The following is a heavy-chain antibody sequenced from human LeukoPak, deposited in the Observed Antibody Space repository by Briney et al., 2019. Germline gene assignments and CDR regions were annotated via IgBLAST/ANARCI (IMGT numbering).Heavy chain of an antibody. CDR3: AATNYYYYYGMDV. CDR2: MNPNSGNT. CDR1: GYTFTSYG. Sequence: AASVRVSCKASGYTFTSYGISWVRQAPGQGLEWMGWMNPNSGNTGYAQKFQGRVTMTRNTSISTAYMELSSLRSEDTAVYYCAATNYYYYYGMDVWGQGTTVTVSS. J-gene: IGHJ6*02. V-gene: IGHV1-8*02.